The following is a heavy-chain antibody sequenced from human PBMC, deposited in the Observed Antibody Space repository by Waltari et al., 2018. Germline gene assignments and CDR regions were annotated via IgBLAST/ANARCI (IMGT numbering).Heavy chain of an antibody. CDR2: ITSDGSNP. Sequence: EVQLVESGGGLVQPGGSLRLSCAASGFTFSRYWMYWVRQAPGTGLAWVPHITSDGSNPGYADSWKVRFTISRDNAKNTLYMEMNSLRDEDTAVYYCVRDRGMDAWGQGTTVTVSS. V-gene: IGHV3-74*01. CDR3: VRDRGMDA. CDR1: GFTFSRYW. J-gene: IGHJ6*02.